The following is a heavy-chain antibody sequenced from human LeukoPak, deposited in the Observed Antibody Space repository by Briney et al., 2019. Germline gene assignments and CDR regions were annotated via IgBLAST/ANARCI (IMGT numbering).Heavy chain of an antibody. CDR1: GFTFSSYA. V-gene: IGHV3-30*04. CDR3: ARAYCSGDTLYSATD. Sequence: GGSLRLSCAASGFTFSSYAMHWVRQAPGKGLDWVAVISYDGSNKYYADSVKGRFTISRDNSKNTLYLQMNSLRAEDTAVYYCARAYCSGDTLYSATDWGQGTLVTVSS. CDR2: ISYDGSNK. J-gene: IGHJ4*02. D-gene: IGHD2-15*01.